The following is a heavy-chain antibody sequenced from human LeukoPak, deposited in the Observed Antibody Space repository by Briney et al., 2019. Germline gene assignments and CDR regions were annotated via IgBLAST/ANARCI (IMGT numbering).Heavy chain of an antibody. Sequence: SSETLSLTCTVSGDSISSYYRSWIRQPAGKGLEWIGRIHPSGSTNYNPSLKSRLTLSVDTSKNQFSLKLSSVTAADTAVYYCARGPPPDFDYWGRGTLVTVSS. J-gene: IGHJ4*02. CDR1: GDSISSYY. CDR2: IHPSGST. V-gene: IGHV4-4*07. CDR3: ARGPPPDFDY.